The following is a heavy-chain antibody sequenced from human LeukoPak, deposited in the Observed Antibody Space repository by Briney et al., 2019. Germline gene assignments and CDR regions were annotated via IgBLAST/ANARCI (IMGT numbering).Heavy chain of an antibody. D-gene: IGHD6-6*01. CDR2: INLDESEK. V-gene: IGHV3-7*01. Sequence: GGSLRLSCAASGFTFSSYSMTWVRQAPGKGLEWVANINLDESEKYYVDSVKGRFTISRDNPKNSLYLQKNNLRAEDTAMYYRARTWGQLAHYWGQGTLVTVSS. J-gene: IGHJ4*02. CDR1: GFTFSSYS. CDR3: ARTWGQLAHY.